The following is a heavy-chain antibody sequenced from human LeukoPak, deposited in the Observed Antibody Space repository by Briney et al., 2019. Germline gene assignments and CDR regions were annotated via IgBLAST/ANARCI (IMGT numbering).Heavy chain of an antibody. CDR1: GFTFSTYA. D-gene: IGHD3-10*01. J-gene: IGHJ4*02. CDR3: AKEVYYYGSGSYYSANYIDY. Sequence: PGGSLRLSCAASGFTFSTYAMSWVRQAPGKGLEWVSAISGSGGYIYYADSVKGRFTISRDNSKNTLYLEMNSLRAEDTAVYYCAKEVYYYGSGSYYSANYIDYWGQGALVTVSS. CDR2: ISGSGGYI. V-gene: IGHV3-23*01.